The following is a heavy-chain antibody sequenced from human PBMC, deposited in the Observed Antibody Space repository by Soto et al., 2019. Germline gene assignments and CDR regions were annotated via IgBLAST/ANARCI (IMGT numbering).Heavy chain of an antibody. Sequence: GGSLRLSCAASGFTFSSYAMSWVRQAPGKGLEWVSAISGSGGSTYYADSVKGRFTISRDNSKNTLYLQMNSLRAEDMAVYYCAKDLGFVLSLHDTVVVVRGAFDIWGQGTMVTVSS. CDR3: AKDLGFVLSLHDTVVVVRGAFDI. V-gene: IGHV3-23*01. D-gene: IGHD3-22*01. CDR2: ISGSGGST. CDR1: GFTFSSYA. J-gene: IGHJ3*02.